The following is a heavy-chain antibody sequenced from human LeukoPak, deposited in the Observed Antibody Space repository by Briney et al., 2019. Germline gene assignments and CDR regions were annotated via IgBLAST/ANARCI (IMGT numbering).Heavy chain of an antibody. D-gene: IGHD1-26*01. CDR2: ISYDGSNK. CDR3: AKDSDVGAAGYYFDY. Sequence: GGSLRLSCAASGFTFSSYGMHWVRQAPGKGLEWVAVISYDGSNKYYADSVKGRFTISRDNSKNTLYLQLNSLRAEDTAVYYCAKDSDVGAAGYYFDYWGQGTLVTVSS. V-gene: IGHV3-30*18. J-gene: IGHJ4*02. CDR1: GFTFSSYG.